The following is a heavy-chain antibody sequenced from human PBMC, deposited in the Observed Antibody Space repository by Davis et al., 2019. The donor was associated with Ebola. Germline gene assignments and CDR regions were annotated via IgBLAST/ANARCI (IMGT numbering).Heavy chain of an antibody. CDR3: ARAVRYSAVVSRSSRKYYFDY. Sequence: ASVKVSCKASGYTFTSYDINWVRQATGQGLEWMGWVNPNSGNTGYAQKFQGRVTMTRNTSISTAYMELGSLRSEDTAVYYCARAVRYSAVVSRSSRKYYFDYWGQGTLVTVSS. D-gene: IGHD3-22*01. J-gene: IGHJ4*02. V-gene: IGHV1-8*01. CDR2: VNPNSGNT. CDR1: GYTFTSYD.